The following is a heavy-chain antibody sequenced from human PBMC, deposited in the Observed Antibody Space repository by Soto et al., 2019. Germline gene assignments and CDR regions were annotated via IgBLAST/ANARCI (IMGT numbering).Heavy chain of an antibody. CDR1: VYTFTSYY. D-gene: IGHD3-10*01. Sequence: GASVKVSFKASVYTFTSYYMHWVRQAPGQGLEWMGIINPSGGSTSYAQKFQGRVTMTRDTSTSTVYMELSSLRSEDTAVYYCARDMYTMVRAPDNGFDPWGQGTLVTVSS. CDR3: ARDMYTMVRAPDNGFDP. J-gene: IGHJ5*02. CDR2: INPSGGST. V-gene: IGHV1-46*01.